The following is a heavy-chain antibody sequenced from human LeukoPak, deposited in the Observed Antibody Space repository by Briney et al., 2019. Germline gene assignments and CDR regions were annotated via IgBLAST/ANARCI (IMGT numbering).Heavy chain of an antibody. J-gene: IGHJ4*02. Sequence: GGSLRLSCAASGFTFNRYAMSWVRQAPGKGLEWVSTITGRGSSTFYADSVKGRFTISRDNSKNTLYLQMNSLRAEDTAVYYCAKGIAVAGSTSANFDYWGQGTLVTVSS. V-gene: IGHV3-23*01. CDR3: AKGIAVAGSTSANFDY. CDR2: ITGRGSST. D-gene: IGHD6-19*01. CDR1: GFTFNRYA.